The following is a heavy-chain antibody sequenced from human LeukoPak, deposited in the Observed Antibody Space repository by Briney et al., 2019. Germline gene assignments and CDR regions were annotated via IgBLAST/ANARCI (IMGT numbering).Heavy chain of an antibody. V-gene: IGHV3-30*04. J-gene: IGHJ5*02. CDR2: ISYDGSNK. CDR1: GFTLSSYA. CDR3: ARDSSGPLHA. Sequence: GRSLRLSCAASGFTLSSYAMHWVRQAPGKGLEWVAVISYDGSNKYYADSVKGRFTISRDNSKKTLYLQMNSLRAEDTAVYYCARDSSGPLHAWGQGTLVTVSS. D-gene: IGHD6-19*01.